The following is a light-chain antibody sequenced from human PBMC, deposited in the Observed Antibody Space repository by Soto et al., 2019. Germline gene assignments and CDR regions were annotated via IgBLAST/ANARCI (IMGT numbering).Light chain of an antibody. CDR3: QQYNSYSTWT. Sequence: DIQMTQSPSTLSASVGDRVTITCRASQSIGSWLAWYQQKPGKAPKLLIYKASSLESGVPSRFSGSASGTEFTLTISSLHPDDFATYYCQQYNSYSTWTFGQGTKVDI. CDR2: KAS. J-gene: IGKJ1*01. V-gene: IGKV1-5*03. CDR1: QSIGSW.